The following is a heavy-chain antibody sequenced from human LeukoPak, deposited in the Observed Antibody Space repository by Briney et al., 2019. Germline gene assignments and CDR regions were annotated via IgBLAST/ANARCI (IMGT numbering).Heavy chain of an antibody. J-gene: IGHJ6*03. CDR3: ARCAGTPQYYYYYYYMDV. V-gene: IGHV3-11*04. CDR2: ISIRGSTI. CDR1: GLTFSDYF. Sequence: GGSLRLSCVASGLTFSDYFTSWIRQAPGKGLEWLSYISIRGSTIYYADSVKGRFTISRDNAKNSLYLQMNSLRAEDTAVYYCARCAGTPQYYYYYYYMDVWGKGTTVTVSS. D-gene: IGHD1-7*01.